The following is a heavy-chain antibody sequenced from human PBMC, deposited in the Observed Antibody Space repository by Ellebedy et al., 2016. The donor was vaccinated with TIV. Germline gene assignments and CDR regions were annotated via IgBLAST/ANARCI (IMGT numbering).Heavy chain of an antibody. D-gene: IGHD4-17*01. CDR2: INPNSGGT. CDR1: GYTFTGYY. CDR3: ALVWSDDYGDYEGAPNWFDP. J-gene: IGHJ5*02. V-gene: IGHV1-2*02. Sequence: ASVKVSCXASGYTFTGYYMHWVRQAPGQGLEWMGWINPNSGGTNYAQKFQGRVTMTRDTSISTAYMELSRLRSDDTAVYYCALVWSDDYGDYEGAPNWFDPWGQGTLVTVSS.